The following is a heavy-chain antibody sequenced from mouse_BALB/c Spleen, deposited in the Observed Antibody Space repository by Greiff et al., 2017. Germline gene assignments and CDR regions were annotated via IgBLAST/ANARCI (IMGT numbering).Heavy chain of an antibody. CDR3: ARHTTASFDY. D-gene: IGHD1-2*01. V-gene: IGHV5-4*02. J-gene: IGHJ2*01. Sequence: EVNLVESGGGLVKPGGSLKLSCAASGFTFSDYYMYWVRQTPEKRLEWVATISDGGSYTYYPDSVKGRFTISRDNAKNNLYLQMSSLKSEDTAMYYCARHTTASFDYWGQGTTLTVSS. CDR1: GFTFSDYY. CDR2: ISDGGSYT.